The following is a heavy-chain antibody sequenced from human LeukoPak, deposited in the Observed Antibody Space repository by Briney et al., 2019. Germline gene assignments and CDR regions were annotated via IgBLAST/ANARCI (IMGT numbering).Heavy chain of an antibody. CDR3: ARDRGYCSSTSCFSYGMDV. CDR2: VNPNSGGT. V-gene: IGHV1-2*02. D-gene: IGHD2-2*01. J-gene: IGHJ6*02. CDR1: GYTFTGCY. Sequence: ASVKVSCKASGYTFTGCYMHWVRQAPGQGLEWMGWVNPNSGGTNYAQKFQGRVTMTRDTSISTAYMELSRLRSDDTAVYYCARDRGYCSSTSCFSYGMDVWGQGTTVTVSS.